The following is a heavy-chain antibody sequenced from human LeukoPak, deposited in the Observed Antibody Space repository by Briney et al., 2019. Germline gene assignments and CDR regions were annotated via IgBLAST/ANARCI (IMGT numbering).Heavy chain of an antibody. V-gene: IGHV3-30*04. Sequence: PGGSLRLSCAGSGFSFSSYAMHWVRQAPGKGLEWVAVISYDGSNKYYADSVKGRFTISRDNSKNTLYLQMNSLRAEDTAVYYCARDGHVVGATGGEYFQHWGQGTLVTVSS. CDR3: ARDGHVVGATGGEYFQH. CDR1: GFSFSSYA. J-gene: IGHJ1*01. CDR2: ISYDGSNK. D-gene: IGHD1-26*01.